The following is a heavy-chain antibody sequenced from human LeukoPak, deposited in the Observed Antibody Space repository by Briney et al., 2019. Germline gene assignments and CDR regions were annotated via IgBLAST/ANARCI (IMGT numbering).Heavy chain of an antibody. V-gene: IGHV3-23*01. J-gene: IGHJ4*02. CDR3: ARDGGSCSGGSCYHDSHFDY. CDR2: ISGSGGST. CDR1: GFTFSSYA. Sequence: GGSLRLSCAASGFTFSSYAMSWVRQAPGKGLEWVSVISGSGGSTYSAESVKGRFTISRDNPKNALYLQMNSLRAEDTAVYYCARDGGSCSGGSCYHDSHFDYWGQGTLVTVSS. D-gene: IGHD2-15*01.